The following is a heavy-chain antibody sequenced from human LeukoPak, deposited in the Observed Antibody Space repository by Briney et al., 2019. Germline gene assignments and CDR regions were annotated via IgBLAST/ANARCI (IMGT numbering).Heavy chain of an antibody. J-gene: IGHJ4*02. CDR2: IYSSGST. D-gene: IGHD6-13*01. CDR1: GGSISSYY. Sequence: SETLSLTCTVSGGSISSYYWSWIRQPAGKGLEWIGRIYSSGSTNYNPSLKSRVTISVDKSKNQFSLKLSSVTAADTAVYYRAKDRGRIAAPGTFDYWGQGTLVTVSS. V-gene: IGHV4-4*07. CDR3: AKDRGRIAAPGTFDY.